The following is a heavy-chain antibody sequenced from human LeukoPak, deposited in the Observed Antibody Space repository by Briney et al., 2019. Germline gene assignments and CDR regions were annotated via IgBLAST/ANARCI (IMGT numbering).Heavy chain of an antibody. J-gene: IGHJ4*02. Sequence: QPGGSLRLSCAASGFTFSSYAMSWDRQAPGKGLEWVSAISGSGGSTYYADSVKSRFTISRDNSKNTLYLQMNSLRAEDTAVYYCAKDGGYSYGYFDYWGQGTLVTVSS. CDR2: ISGSGGST. D-gene: IGHD5-18*01. CDR3: AKDGGYSYGYFDY. V-gene: IGHV3-23*01. CDR1: GFTFSSYA.